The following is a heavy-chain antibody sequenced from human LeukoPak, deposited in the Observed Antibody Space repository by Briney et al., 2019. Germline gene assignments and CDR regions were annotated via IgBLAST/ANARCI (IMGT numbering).Heavy chain of an antibody. D-gene: IGHD6-13*01. Sequence: SETLSLTCAVYGGSFSGYYWSWIRQPPGKGLEWIGEINHSGSTNYNPSLKSRVTISVDTSKNQFSLKLSSVTAADTAVYYCARGSRHSSSWYVSTLGYYYYGMDVWGQGTTVTVSS. CDR1: GGSFSGYY. CDR2: INHSGST. V-gene: IGHV4-34*01. J-gene: IGHJ6*02. CDR3: ARGSRHSSSWYVSTLGYYYYGMDV.